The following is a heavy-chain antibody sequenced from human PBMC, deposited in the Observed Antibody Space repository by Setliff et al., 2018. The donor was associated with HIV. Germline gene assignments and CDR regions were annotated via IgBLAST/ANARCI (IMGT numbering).Heavy chain of an antibody. J-gene: IGHJ4*02. CDR3: ATQTVSVGAPGYFDS. Sequence: SVKVSCKASGGTFSSSALSWVRQARGQGPEWLGGIIPVFGMTDYAQNFQGRLTITADTSTSTAYMELLSLRSEDTAIYYCATQTVSVGAPGYFDSWGQGTLVTVSS. D-gene: IGHD1-1*01. CDR1: GGTFSSSA. CDR2: IIPVFGMT. V-gene: IGHV1-69*10.